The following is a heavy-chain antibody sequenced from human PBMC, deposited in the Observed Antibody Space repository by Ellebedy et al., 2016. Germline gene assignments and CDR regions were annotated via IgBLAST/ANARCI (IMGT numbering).Heavy chain of an antibody. J-gene: IGHJ4*02. CDR1: RFTFSKFG. Sequence: GGSLRLSXAASRFTFSKFGLHWVRQAPGKGLEWVAIISSDGHNKYYADSVRGRFTISRDNSKNTLYLQMDSLRAEDTAVYYCAKDEIGGELPRPFDFWGQGTLVTVSS. CDR3: AKDEIGGELPRPFDF. V-gene: IGHV3-30*18. D-gene: IGHD1-26*01. CDR2: ISSDGHNK.